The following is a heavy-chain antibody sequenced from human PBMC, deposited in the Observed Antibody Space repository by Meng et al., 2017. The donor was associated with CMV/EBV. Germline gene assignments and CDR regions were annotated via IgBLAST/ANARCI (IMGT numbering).Heavy chain of an antibody. J-gene: IGHJ6*02. V-gene: IGHV3-48*03. D-gene: IGHD3-3*01. CDR1: GFTFSSYE. CDR2: ISSSGSTI. Sequence: GGSLRLSCAASGFTFSSYEMNWVRQAPGKGLEWVSYISSSGSTIYYADSVKGRFTISRDNAKNSLYLQMNSLRAEDTAVYYCASWHYDFWSGYYQDYYYGMDVWGQGTTVTVSS. CDR3: ASWHYDFWSGYYQDYYYGMDV.